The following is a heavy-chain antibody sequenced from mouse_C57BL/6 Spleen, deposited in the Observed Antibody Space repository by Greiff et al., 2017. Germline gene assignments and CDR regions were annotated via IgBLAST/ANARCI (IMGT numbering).Heavy chain of an antibody. Sequence: VQLQQSGAELVRPGTSVKMSCKASGYTFTNYWIGWAKQRPGHGLEWIGDIYPGGGYTNYNEKFKGKATLTADKSSSTAYMQLSRLTSEDSAIYYCARRPSHWYFDVWGTGTTVTVSS. CDR2: IYPGGGYT. V-gene: IGHV1-63*01. CDR3: ARRPSHWYFDV. D-gene: IGHD6-1*01. CDR1: GYTFTNYW. J-gene: IGHJ1*03.